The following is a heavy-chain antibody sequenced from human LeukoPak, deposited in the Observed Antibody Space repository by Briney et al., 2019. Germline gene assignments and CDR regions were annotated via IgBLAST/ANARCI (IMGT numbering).Heavy chain of an antibody. CDR2: IQFDGSQK. CDR1: GASAPGLTFSGYG. Sequence: GGSLRLSCAASGASAPGLTFSGYGMHWVRQAPGKGLEWVAFIQFDGSQKHFADSVKGRFTISRDNARNSLYLQMNSLRAEDTAMFYCARERPGSASAFEYWGQGTLVTVSS. V-gene: IGHV3-30*02. D-gene: IGHD6-25*01. CDR3: ARERPGSASAFEY. J-gene: IGHJ4*02.